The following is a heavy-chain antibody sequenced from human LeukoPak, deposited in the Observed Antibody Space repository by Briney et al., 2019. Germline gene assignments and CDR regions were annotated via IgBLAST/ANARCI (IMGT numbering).Heavy chain of an antibody. V-gene: IGHV3-23*01. CDR2: ISGSGGST. CDR1: GFTFSSYS. Sequence: GGSLRLSCAASGFTFSSYSMNWVRQAPGRGLDWVSSISGSGGSTHYADSVKGRFTISRDNAKNTLYLQMDSLRGEDTAVYYCAKRTEYCSSTRCAFWYFDLWGRGTLVTVSS. D-gene: IGHD2-2*01. CDR3: AKRTEYCSSTRCAFWYFDL. J-gene: IGHJ2*01.